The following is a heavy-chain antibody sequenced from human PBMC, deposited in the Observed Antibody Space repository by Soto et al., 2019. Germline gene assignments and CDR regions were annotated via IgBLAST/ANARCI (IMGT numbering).Heavy chain of an antibody. D-gene: IGHD5-18*01. CDR3: ALQNGDTAMVSLDY. V-gene: IGHV4-59*08. CDR1: GGSISTYS. CDR2: IYYYGST. J-gene: IGHJ4*02. Sequence: SETLSLTCTVSGGSISTYSWTWIRQPPGKGMEWIGYIYYYGSTYYNPSLKSRVTISVDTSKNQLSLKLSSVTAADTAVYYCALQNGDTAMVSLDYWGQGTLVTVSS.